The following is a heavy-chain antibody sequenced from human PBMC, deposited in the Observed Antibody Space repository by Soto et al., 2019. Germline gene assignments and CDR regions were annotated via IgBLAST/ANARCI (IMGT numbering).Heavy chain of an antibody. J-gene: IGHJ4*02. D-gene: IGHD2-15*01. CDR2: CDPEDGET. Sequence: QVQLVQSGAEVKKPGASVKVSCKVSGYTLTELSMHWVRQAPGKGLEWMGGCDPEDGETIYAQKFQGRVTMTEETSTDTAYMELSSLRSEDTAVYYCATGWSWDYWGQGTLVTVSS. V-gene: IGHV1-24*01. CDR3: ATGWSWDY. CDR1: GYTLTELS.